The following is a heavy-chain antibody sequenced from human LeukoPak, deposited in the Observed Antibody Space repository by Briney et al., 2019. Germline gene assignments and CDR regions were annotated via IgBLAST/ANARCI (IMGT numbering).Heavy chain of an antibody. CDR1: GYTFTSYG. CDR2: ISAYNGNT. V-gene: IGHV1-18*01. Sequence: ASVKVSCKASGYTFTSYGISWVRQAPGQGLEWMGWISAYNGNTNYAQKLQGRVTMTTDTSTSTAYMELRSLRSDDTAVYYCAREGLVVPAASYYDILTGYYPIGYYYYYMDVWGKGTTVTISS. CDR3: AREGLVVPAASYYDILTGYYPIGYYYYYMDV. D-gene: IGHD3-9*01. J-gene: IGHJ6*03.